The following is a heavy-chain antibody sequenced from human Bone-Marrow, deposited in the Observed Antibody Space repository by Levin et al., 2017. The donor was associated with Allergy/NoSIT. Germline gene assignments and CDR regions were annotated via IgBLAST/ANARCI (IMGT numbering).Heavy chain of an antibody. CDR1: GYTFTGYY. J-gene: IGHJ6*02. D-gene: IGHD2-15*01. CDR2: INPNSGGT. Sequence: AASVKVSCKASGYTFTGYYMHWVRQAPGQGLEWMGWINPNSGGTNYAQKFQGRVTMTRDTSISTAYMELSRLRSDDTAVYYCARRDIVVVVAHGPTDYYDGMDVWGQGTTVTVSS. V-gene: IGHV1-2*02. CDR3: ARRDIVVVVAHGPTDYYDGMDV.